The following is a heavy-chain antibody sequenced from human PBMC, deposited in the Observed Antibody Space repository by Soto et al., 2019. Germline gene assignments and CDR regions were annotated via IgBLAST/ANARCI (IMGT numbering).Heavy chain of an antibody. CDR2: IYPGDSDT. CDR3: ARQAYCGGDCYYSWFDP. V-gene: IGHV5-51*01. Sequence: GESLKISCKGSGYSFTSYWIGWVRQMPGKGLEWMGSIYPGDSDTRYSPSLQGQVTISADKSISTAYLQWSSLKASDTAMYYCARQAYCGGDCYYSWFDPWGQGTLVTVSS. D-gene: IGHD2-21*02. J-gene: IGHJ5*02. CDR1: GYSFTSYW.